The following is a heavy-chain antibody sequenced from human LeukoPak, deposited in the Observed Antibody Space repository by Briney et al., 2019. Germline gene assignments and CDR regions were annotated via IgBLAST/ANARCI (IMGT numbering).Heavy chain of an antibody. D-gene: IGHD3-10*01. CDR3: ARDGSGSYYTYYFDY. CDR2: IYYSCST. Sequence: SETLSLTCTVSGGSISSGGYYWSWIRQHPGKGLEWIGYIYYSCSTYYNPSLKSLVTLSVDTSKNQSSLKLSSVTAADTAVYYCARDGSGSYYTYYFDYWGQGTLVTVSS. V-gene: IGHV4-31*01. J-gene: IGHJ4*02. CDR1: GGSISSGGYY.